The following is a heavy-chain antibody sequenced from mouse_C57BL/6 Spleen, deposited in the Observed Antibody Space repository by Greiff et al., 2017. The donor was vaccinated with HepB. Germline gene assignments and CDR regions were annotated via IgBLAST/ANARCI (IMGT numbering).Heavy chain of an antibody. D-gene: IGHD1-1*01. V-gene: IGHV1-64*01. CDR3: ARETTTPDYFDY. CDR1: GYTFTSYW. CDR2: IHPNSGST. Sequence: VQLQQSGAELVKPGASVKLSCKASGYTFTSYWMHWVKQRPGQGLEWIGMIHPNSGSTNYNEKFKSKATLTVDKSSSTAYMQLSSLTSEDSAVYYCARETTTPDYFDYWGQGTTLTVSS. J-gene: IGHJ2*01.